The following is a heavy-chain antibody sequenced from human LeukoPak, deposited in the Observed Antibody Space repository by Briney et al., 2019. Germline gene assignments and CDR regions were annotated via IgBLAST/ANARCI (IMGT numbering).Heavy chain of an antibody. V-gene: IGHV4-34*01. CDR1: GGSFSGYY. J-gene: IGHJ3*02. CDR2: INHSGST. CDR3: AREYYYDSSGYWTDAFDI. D-gene: IGHD3-22*01. Sequence: SEALSLTCALYGGSFSGYYWSWIRQPPGKGLDWIGEINHSGSTNYNPSLKSRVTISVDTSKNQFSLKLSSVTAADTAVYYCAREYYYDSSGYWTDAFDIWGKGTMVTVSS.